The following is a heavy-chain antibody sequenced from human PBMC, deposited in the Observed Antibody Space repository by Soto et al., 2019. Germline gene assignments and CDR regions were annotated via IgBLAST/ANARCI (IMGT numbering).Heavy chain of an antibody. D-gene: IGHD5-18*01. V-gene: IGHV3-30*18. CDR1: GFTFSSYG. CDR3: AEDFLAAMVKGYYGMDV. CDR2: ISYDGSNK. J-gene: IGHJ6*02. Sequence: QVQLVESGGGVVQPGRSLRLSCAASGFTFSSYGMHWVRQPPGKGLEWVAVISYDGSNKYYADSVKGRFTIPRDNSKNTLYLDIKIRSAEDMASYYCAEDFLAAMVKGYYGMDVWGQGATVTDSS.